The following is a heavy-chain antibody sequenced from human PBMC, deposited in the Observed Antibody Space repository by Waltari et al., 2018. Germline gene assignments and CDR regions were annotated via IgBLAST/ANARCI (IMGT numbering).Heavy chain of an antibody. CDR3: ARFIRLQLDWFDP. D-gene: IGHD3-10*01. V-gene: IGHV4-59*08. J-gene: IGHJ5*02. Sequence: QVQLQESGPGLVKPSETLSLTCTVSGRSVHGYYGTWIRLSPGKGLEYMGNIHDSGNSNYNPTLGSRVTISLDASKNQFSLHLSSVTAADTAVYYCARFIRLQLDWFDPWGRGTLVTVSS. CDR1: GRSVHGYY. CDR2: IHDSGNS.